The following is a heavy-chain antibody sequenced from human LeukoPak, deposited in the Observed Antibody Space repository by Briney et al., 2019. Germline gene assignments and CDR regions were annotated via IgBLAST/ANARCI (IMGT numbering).Heavy chain of an antibody. V-gene: IGHV3-11*04. J-gene: IGHJ5*02. CDR1: GFTFSDYY. Sequence: GGSLRLSCAASGFTFSDYYMSWIRQAPGKGLEWVSYISSSGSTIYYADSEKGRFTISRDNAKNSLYLQMNSLRAEDTAVYYCARLAAAGNWFDPWGQGTLVTVSS. D-gene: IGHD6-13*01. CDR2: ISSSGSTI. CDR3: ARLAAAGNWFDP.